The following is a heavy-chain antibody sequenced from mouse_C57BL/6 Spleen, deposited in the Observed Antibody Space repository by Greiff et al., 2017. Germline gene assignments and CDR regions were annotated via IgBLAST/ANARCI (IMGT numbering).Heavy chain of an antibody. V-gene: IGHV5-6*02. CDR1: GFTFSSYG. Sequence: GQRVESGGDLVKPGGSLKLSCAASGFTFSSYGMSWVRQTPDKRLEWVATISSGGSYTYYPDSVKGRFTISRDNAKNTLYLQMSSLKSEDTAMYYCARRGDYFDDWGQGTTLTVSS. J-gene: IGHJ2*01. CDR3: ARRGDYFDD. CDR2: ISSGGSYT.